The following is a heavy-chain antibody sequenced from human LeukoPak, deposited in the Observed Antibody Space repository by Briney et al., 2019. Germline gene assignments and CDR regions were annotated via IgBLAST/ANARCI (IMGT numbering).Heavy chain of an antibody. CDR1: GFSFSSYA. Sequence: GGSLTLSCAASGFSFSSYAMSWVRQAPGKGLEWVSAISGSGGTTYYADSVKGRFTISRDNSKNTLYLQMNSLRAEDTAEYYCAKVAGYQPYYGMDVWGQETTVTVSS. V-gene: IGHV3-23*01. D-gene: IGHD2-2*01. CDR3: AKVAGYQPYYGMDV. J-gene: IGHJ6*02. CDR2: ISGSGGTT.